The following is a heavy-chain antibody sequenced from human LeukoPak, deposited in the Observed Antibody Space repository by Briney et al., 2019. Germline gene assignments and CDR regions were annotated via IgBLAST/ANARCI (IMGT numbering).Heavy chain of an antibody. Sequence: PGGSLRLSCVASGLTSGHIFTDYWMTWVRQAPGKGLYWVANINQVGSQTYYLDSVKTRFTISRDNAKKSVSLQTNSLRAEDTAIYYCSAILYHWGQGTLVTVSS. D-gene: IGHD2-2*01. V-gene: IGHV3-7*01. CDR3: SAILYH. CDR2: INQVGSQT. J-gene: IGHJ5*02. CDR1: GLTSGHIFTDYW.